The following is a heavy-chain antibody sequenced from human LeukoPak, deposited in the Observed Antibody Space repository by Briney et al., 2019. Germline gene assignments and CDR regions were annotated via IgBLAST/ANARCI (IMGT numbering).Heavy chain of an antibody. D-gene: IGHD5-24*01. Sequence: PSETLSLTCAVYGGSFSGYYWSWIRQPPGKGLEWIGEINHSGSTNYNPSLKSRVTISVDTSKNQFSLKLSSVTAADTAVYYCARAPLENNWFDPWGQGTLVTVSS. CDR1: GGSFSGYY. CDR3: ARAPLENNWFDP. J-gene: IGHJ5*02. V-gene: IGHV4-34*01. CDR2: INHSGST.